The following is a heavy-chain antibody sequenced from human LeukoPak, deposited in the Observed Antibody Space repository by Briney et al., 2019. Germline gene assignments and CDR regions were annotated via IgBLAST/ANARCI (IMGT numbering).Heavy chain of an antibody. J-gene: IGHJ3*02. V-gene: IGHV3-53*01. CDR3: ARSNDAFDI. CDR2: IYSGGST. Sequence: GGSLRLSCAASGFTVSSNYMNWVRQAPGKGLEWVSIIYSGGSTSYADSVKGRFTISRDNSKNTLHLQMNSLRAEDTAVYYCARSNDAFDIWGQGTMVTVSS. D-gene: IGHD5/OR15-5a*01. CDR1: GFTVSSNY.